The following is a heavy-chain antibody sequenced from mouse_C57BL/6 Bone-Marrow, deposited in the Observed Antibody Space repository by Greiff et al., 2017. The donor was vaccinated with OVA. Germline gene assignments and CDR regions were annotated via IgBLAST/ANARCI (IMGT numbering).Heavy chain of an antibody. V-gene: IGHV5-17*01. CDR3: ASTTVGWYFDV. CDR2: ISSGSSTI. D-gene: IGHD1-1*01. CDR1: GFTFSDYG. Sequence: EVQVVESGGGLVKPGGSLKLSCAASGFTFSDYGMHWVRQAPEKGLEWVAYISSGSSTIYYADTVKGRFTISRDNAKNTLFLQMTSLRSEDTAMYYCASTTVGWYFDVWGTGTTVTVSS. J-gene: IGHJ1*03.